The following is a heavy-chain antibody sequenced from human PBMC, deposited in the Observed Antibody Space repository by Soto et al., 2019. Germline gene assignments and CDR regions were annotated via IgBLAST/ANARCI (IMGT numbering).Heavy chain of an antibody. V-gene: IGHV4-61*01. J-gene: IGHJ4*02. D-gene: IGHD3-22*01. CDR1: GGPVSSGNYY. CDR2: FYYTGST. Sequence: SETLSLTCTVSGGPVSSGNYYWSWIRQPPGKGLEWIGYFYYTGSTNYNPSLKSRVTISIDASKNQFSLRLSSVTAADTAVYYCARSMHYSDGSNYSPFDYWGQGTLVTVSS. CDR3: ARSMHYSDGSNYSPFDY.